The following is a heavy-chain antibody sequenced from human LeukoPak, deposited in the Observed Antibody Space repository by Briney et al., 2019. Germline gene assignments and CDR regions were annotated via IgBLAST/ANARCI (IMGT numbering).Heavy chain of an antibody. CDR3: ARGPGIAVAGVFDY. V-gene: IGHV1-18*04. D-gene: IGHD6-19*01. CDR2: ISGHNGHT. J-gene: IGHJ4*02. CDR1: GYTFTSYG. Sequence: ASVKVSCKASGYTFTSYGINWVRQAPGQGLEWMGWISGHNGHTNYVQKMQGRVTMTTDTSTNTAYMELRNLTSDDTAVYYCARGPGIAVAGVFDYWGQGRLVTVSS.